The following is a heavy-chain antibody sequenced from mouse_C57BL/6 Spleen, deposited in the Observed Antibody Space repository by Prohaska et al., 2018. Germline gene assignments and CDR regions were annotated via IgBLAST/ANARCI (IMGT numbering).Heavy chain of an antibody. J-gene: IGHJ3*01. CDR2: INPNNGGT. Sequence: QQSGHELVKPGASVKMSCKASGYTFTDYNMHWVKQSNGKSLQWIGYINPNNGGTSYNQKFKGKATLTVNKSSSTAYMELRSLTSEDSAVYYCAKGSYDYEYTGFGYGGQGILVT. CDR3: AKGSYDYEYTGFGY. CDR1: GYTFTDYN. V-gene: IGHV1-22*01. D-gene: IGHD2-4*01.